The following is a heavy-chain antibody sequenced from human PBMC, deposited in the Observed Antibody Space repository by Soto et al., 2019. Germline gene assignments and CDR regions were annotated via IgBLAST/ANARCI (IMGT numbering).Heavy chain of an antibody. J-gene: IGHJ4*02. CDR2: ISSSSSYI. CDR3: ARVGGITRVRGVIGY. D-gene: IGHD3-10*01. CDR1: GFTFSSYS. V-gene: IGHV3-21*01. Sequence: EVQLVESGGGLVKPGGSLRLSCAASGFTFSSYSMNWVRQAPGKGLEWVSSISSSSSYIYYADSVKGRFTISRDNAKNSLYLQMNSLRAEDTAVYYCARVGGITRVRGVIGYWGQGTLVTVSS.